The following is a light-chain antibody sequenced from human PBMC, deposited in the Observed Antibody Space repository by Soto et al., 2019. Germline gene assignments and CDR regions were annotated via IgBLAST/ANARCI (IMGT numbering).Light chain of an antibody. CDR3: QSYDSDFVV. Sequence: NFMLTQPHSVSESPGKTLSISCTRSSGSIANNYVQWYQQRPGSAPTTVIYENNQRLSGVPDRFSGSTDVSSNSASLTISGLQTEDEADYYCQSYDSDFVVFGGGTKVTVL. J-gene: IGLJ2*01. CDR1: SGSIANNY. V-gene: IGLV6-57*04. CDR2: ENN.